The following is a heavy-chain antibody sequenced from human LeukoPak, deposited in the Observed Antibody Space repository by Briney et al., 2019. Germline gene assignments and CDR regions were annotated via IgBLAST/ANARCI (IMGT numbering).Heavy chain of an antibody. Sequence: GGSLRLSCAASGFTFSSYWMSWVRQAPGKGLECVANINQDGSKVYYVDSVKGRFTISRDKAKKSLFLQMNSLRAEDTAVYYCARADDFWSGYPYYFDYWGQGTLVTVSS. CDR1: GFTFSSYW. J-gene: IGHJ4*02. V-gene: IGHV3-7*01. CDR3: ARADDFWSGYPYYFDY. D-gene: IGHD3-3*01. CDR2: INQDGSKV.